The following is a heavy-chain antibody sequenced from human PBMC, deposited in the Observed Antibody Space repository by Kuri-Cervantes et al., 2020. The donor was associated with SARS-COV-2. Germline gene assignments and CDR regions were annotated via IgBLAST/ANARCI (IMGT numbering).Heavy chain of an antibody. CDR1: GFTFSSYA. CDR3: AKDWLPDDAFDI. J-gene: IGHJ3*02. V-gene: IGHV3-23*01. CDR2: ISGSGGST. Sequence: LSLTCAASGFTFSSYAMSWVRQAPRKGLEWVSAISGSGGSTYYADSVKGRFTISRDNSKNTLYLQMNSLRAEDTAVYYCAKDWLPDDAFDIWGQGTMVTVSS. D-gene: IGHD6-19*01.